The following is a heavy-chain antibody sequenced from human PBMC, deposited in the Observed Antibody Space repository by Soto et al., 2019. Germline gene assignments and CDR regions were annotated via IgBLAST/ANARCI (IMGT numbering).Heavy chain of an antibody. CDR2: INHSGST. CDR3: ARGPAAVDY. J-gene: IGHJ4*02. V-gene: IGHV4-34*01. D-gene: IGHD6-13*01. Sequence: SETLSLTCAVYGGSFSGYYWSWIRQPPGKGLEWIGEINHSGSTNYNPSLKSRVTISVDTSKNQFSLKLSSVTAADTAVYYCARGPAAVDYWGQGTLVTVSS. CDR1: GGSFSGYY.